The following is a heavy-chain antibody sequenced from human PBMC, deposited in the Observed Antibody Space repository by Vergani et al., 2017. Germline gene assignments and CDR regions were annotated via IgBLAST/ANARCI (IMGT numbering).Heavy chain of an antibody. CDR3: ARVLVSSSWQGYFDY. D-gene: IGHD6-13*01. CDR2: INPNSGGT. J-gene: IGHJ4*02. CDR1: GYTFTGYY. Sequence: QVQLVQSGAEVKKPGASVKVSCKASGYTFTGYYMHWVRQAPGQGLEWMGWINPNSGGTNYAQKFQGRVTRTRDTSISTAYMELSSLRSEDTAVYYCARVLVSSSWQGYFDYWGQGTLVTVSS. V-gene: IGHV1-2*02.